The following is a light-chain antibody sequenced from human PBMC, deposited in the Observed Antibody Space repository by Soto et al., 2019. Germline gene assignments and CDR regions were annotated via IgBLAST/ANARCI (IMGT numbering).Light chain of an antibody. J-gene: IGKJ3*01. CDR1: QPISSW. V-gene: IGKV1-12*01. CDR2: PAS. Sequence: DIQMTQSPSSISASVGDRVTITCRASQPISSWLAWYQQVPGQAPYLLIYPASTLQSGVPSRFSGSGSGTDFTLTISSLQPEDFATYYCLQKYFYPFTFGPGTKVDIK. CDR3: LQKYFYPFT.